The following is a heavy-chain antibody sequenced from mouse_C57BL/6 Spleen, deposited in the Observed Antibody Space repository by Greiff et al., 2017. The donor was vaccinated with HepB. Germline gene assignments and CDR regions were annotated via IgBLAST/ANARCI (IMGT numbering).Heavy chain of an antibody. Sequence: EVNLVESGGDLVKPGGSLKLSCAASGFTFSSYGMSWVRQTPDKRLEWVATISSGGSYTYYPDSVKGRFTISRDNAKNTLYLQMSSLKSEDTAMYYCASSGTGYAMDYWGQGTSVTVSS. CDR1: GFTFSSYG. CDR3: ASSGTGYAMDY. V-gene: IGHV5-6*01. J-gene: IGHJ4*01. D-gene: IGHD4-1*01. CDR2: ISSGGSYT.